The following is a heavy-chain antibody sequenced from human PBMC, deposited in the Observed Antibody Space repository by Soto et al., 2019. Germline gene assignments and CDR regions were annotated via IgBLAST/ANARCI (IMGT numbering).Heavy chain of an antibody. Sequence: GGSLRLPCSPSGVTFSSYGMHWVRQAPGRGLEWVAIIWSDGSNKYYADSVKGRLTISRDNSKNTLYLQVNSLRAEDTAVYYCAREFKDFWCVRFDDWGQGTLVTVSS. CDR2: IWSDGSNK. D-gene: IGHD3-3*01. J-gene: IGHJ4*02. CDR3: AREFKDFWCVRFDD. V-gene: IGHV3-33*01. CDR1: GVTFSSYG.